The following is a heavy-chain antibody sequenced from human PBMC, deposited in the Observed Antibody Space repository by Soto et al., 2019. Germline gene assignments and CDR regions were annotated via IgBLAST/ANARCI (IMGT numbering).Heavy chain of an antibody. J-gene: IGHJ6*02. Sequence: GGSLRLSCAASGFTFTNYWMHWARQAPGKGLVWVSRINSDGSSTNYADSVKGRFTISRDNGKNTLDLQMNSLRAEDTAVYYCARGVRGHYGMDVWGQGTTVTVSS. CDR1: GFTFTNYW. CDR3: ARGVRGHYGMDV. V-gene: IGHV3-74*01. CDR2: INSDGSST. D-gene: IGHD5-12*01.